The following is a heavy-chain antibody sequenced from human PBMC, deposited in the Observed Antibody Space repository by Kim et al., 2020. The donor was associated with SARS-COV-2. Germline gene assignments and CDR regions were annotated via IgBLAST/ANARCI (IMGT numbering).Heavy chain of an antibody. J-gene: IGHJ4*01. V-gene: IGHV3-23*01. CDR2: ITGSGATA. Sequence: GGSLRLSCAASGFSFSNYAMSWVRQAPGKGLEWVSAITGSGATAYYADSVKGRFTMSRDNSKNTLSLQMNTLRADDTALYYCVKGSSLTVTYFHYFDSWG. CDR1: GFSFSNYA. D-gene: IGHD4-17*01. CDR3: VKGSSLTVTYFHYFDS.